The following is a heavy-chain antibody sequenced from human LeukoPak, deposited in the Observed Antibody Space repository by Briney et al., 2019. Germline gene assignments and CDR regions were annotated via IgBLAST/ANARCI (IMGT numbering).Heavy chain of an antibody. CDR1: GGSISSGSYY. D-gene: IGHD2-2*01. CDR3: ARGHLRPPSAFDI. Sequence: SQTLSLTCTVSGGSISSGSYYWSWIRQPAGKGLEWIGRIYTSGSTNYNPSLKSRVTISVDTSKNQFSLKLSSVTAADTAVYYCARGHLRPPSAFDIWGQGTMVTVSS. V-gene: IGHV4-61*02. CDR2: IYTSGST. J-gene: IGHJ3*02.